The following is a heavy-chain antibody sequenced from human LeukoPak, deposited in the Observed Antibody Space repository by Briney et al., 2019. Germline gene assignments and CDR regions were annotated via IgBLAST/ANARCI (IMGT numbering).Heavy chain of an antibody. CDR2: INDNGGRT. CDR3: VKDVGGSYAFDY. CDR1: GFTFSRYA. D-gene: IGHD1-26*01. V-gene: IGHV3-64D*09. J-gene: IGHJ4*02. Sequence: PGGSLTLSCSASGFTFSRYAMHWVRQAPGKGLEYVSGINDNGGRTHYEASVKGRFSISRDNSKNTLYLQMSTLRAEDTALHYCVKDVGGSYAFDYWGQGILVTV.